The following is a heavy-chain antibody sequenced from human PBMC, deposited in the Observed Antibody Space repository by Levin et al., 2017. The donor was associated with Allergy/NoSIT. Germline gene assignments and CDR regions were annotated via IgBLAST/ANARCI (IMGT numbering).Heavy chain of an antibody. D-gene: IGHD3-10*01. CDR1: GFTFSNYA. CDR2: LSTNGDIT. CDR3: VNFNYYDSGNYFGV. Sequence: GESLKISCSASGFTFSNYAMHWVRQAPRKVLEYISALSTNGDITYYADSVKGRFTISRDNSKNTLFLQMSSLRAEDTAMYYCVNFNYYDSGNYFGVWGQGTLVTVSS. J-gene: IGHJ4*02. V-gene: IGHV3-64D*06.